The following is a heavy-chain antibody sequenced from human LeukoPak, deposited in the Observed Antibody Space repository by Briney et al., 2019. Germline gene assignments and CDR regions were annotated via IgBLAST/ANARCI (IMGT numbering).Heavy chain of an antibody. Sequence: PGGSLRLSCSASGFTFSSYAMHWVRQAPGKGLEYVSAISSNGGSTYYADSVKGRFTISGDNSKNTLYLQMSSLRTEDTAVYYCVKDGSGSYYTYYFDYWGQGTLVTVSS. CDR2: ISSNGGST. J-gene: IGHJ4*02. D-gene: IGHD3-10*01. V-gene: IGHV3-64D*06. CDR1: GFTFSSYA. CDR3: VKDGSGSYYTYYFDY.